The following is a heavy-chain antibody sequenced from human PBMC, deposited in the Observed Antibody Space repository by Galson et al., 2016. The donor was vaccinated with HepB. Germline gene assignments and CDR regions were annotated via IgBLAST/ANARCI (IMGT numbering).Heavy chain of an antibody. J-gene: IGHJ4*02. V-gene: IGHV4-31*03. D-gene: IGHD2-15*01. Sequence: TLSLTCTVSGGSISRGTYYWSWIRQHPGKGLEWIGYIYYSGTTYYNPSLKSRLTISVDTSKNQFSPKLSSVTAADTAVYYCARGLLNIDCSGGSCSTFAYWGQGILVTVSS. CDR2: IYYSGTT. CDR1: GGSISRGTYY. CDR3: ARGLLNIDCSGGSCSTFAY.